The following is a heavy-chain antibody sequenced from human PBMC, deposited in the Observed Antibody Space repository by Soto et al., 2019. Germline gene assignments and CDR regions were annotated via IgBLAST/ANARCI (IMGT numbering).Heavy chain of an antibody. CDR1: GFTFSSYS. Sequence: PGGSLRLSCAASGFTFSSYSMNWVRQAPGKGLEWVSYISGSSTSIYYADSVRGRFTISRDNAKNTLYLQMNSLRAEDTAVFYCAKERSSGWSFDYWGQGTLVTVSS. D-gene: IGHD6-19*01. CDR2: ISGSSTSI. V-gene: IGHV3-48*01. CDR3: AKERSSGWSFDY. J-gene: IGHJ4*02.